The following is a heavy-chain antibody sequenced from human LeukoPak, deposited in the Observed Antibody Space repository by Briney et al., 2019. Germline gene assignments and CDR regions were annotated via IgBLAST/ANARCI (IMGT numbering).Heavy chain of an antibody. CDR2: ISSDSRTI. D-gene: IGHD3-10*01. Sequence: GGSLTLSCAASGFTFSSYSMNWVRQAPGQGLEWVSYISSDSRTIYYADSVKGRFTISRDNAKNSLYLQMKSLRDEDTAVYYCARYGSGTSYITNYFDYWGQGTLVTVSS. CDR1: GFTFSSYS. V-gene: IGHV3-48*02. J-gene: IGHJ4*02. CDR3: ARYGSGTSYITNYFDY.